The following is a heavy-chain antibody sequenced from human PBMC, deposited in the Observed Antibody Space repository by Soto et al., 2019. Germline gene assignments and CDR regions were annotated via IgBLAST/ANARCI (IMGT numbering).Heavy chain of an antibody. CDR2: INHSGST. J-gene: IGHJ6*02. D-gene: IGHD3-3*01. V-gene: IGHV4-34*01. Sequence: SETLSLTCAVYGGSFSGYYWSWIRQPPGKGLEWIGEINHSGSTNYNPSLKSRVTISVDTSKNQFSLKLSSVTAADTAVYYCALYDFWSRDGMDVWGQGTTVTVSS. CDR1: GGSFSGYY. CDR3: ALYDFWSRDGMDV.